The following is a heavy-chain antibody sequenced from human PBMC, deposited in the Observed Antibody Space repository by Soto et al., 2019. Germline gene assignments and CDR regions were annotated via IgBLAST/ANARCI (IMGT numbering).Heavy chain of an antibody. J-gene: IGHJ5*02. CDR1: GYSISSGYY. V-gene: IGHV4-38-2*02. CDR3: AREQYYDFWGGGGNWFDP. Sequence: PPTLSLTCAVSGYSISSGYYWGWILQPPGKGLEWIGSIYHSGSTYYNPSLKSRVTISVDTSKNQFSLKLSSVTAADTAVYYCAREQYYDFWGGGGNWFDPWGQGTLVTVSS. CDR2: IYHSGST. D-gene: IGHD3-3*01.